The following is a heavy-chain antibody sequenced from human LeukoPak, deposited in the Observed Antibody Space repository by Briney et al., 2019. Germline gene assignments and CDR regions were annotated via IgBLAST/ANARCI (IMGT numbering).Heavy chain of an antibody. CDR3: AREIEPTMVRGPVSFDY. Sequence: GASVKVSCKASGYTFTSYGISWVRQAPGQGLEWMGWISAYNGNTNYAQKLQGRVTMTTDTSTSTAYMELSRLRSDDTAVYYCAREIEPTMVRGPVSFDYWGQGTLVTVSS. CDR1: GYTFTSYG. V-gene: IGHV1-18*01. D-gene: IGHD3-10*01. CDR2: ISAYNGNT. J-gene: IGHJ4*02.